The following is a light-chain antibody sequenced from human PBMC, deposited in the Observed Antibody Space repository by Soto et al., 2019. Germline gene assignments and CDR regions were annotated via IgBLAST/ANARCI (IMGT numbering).Light chain of an antibody. CDR1: QSVSSSY. J-gene: IGKJ1*01. CDR3: QQYGSSPTT. CDR2: GAS. V-gene: IGKV3-20*01. Sequence: EIVLTQSPGTLSLSPGERATLSCRASQSVSSSYLVWYQQRPGQAPRLLIYGASSRATGIPDRFSGSGSGTDFTLTISRLEPEEFAVYYCQQYGSSPTTFGQGTKVDIK.